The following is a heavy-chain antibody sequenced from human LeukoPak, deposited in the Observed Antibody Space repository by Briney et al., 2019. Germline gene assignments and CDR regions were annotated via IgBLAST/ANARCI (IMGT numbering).Heavy chain of an antibody. J-gene: IGHJ4*02. CDR3: ARDSANWSYFDY. V-gene: IGHV3-33*01. Sequence: GGSLTLTCPASGFTFSSYGMHWVRQAPAKGLEWVAVIWYDESNKYYADSVKGRFTISRDNSKNTLYLQMNSLRAEDTAVYYCARDSANWSYFDYWGQGTLVTVSS. CDR1: GFTFSSYG. CDR2: IWYDESNK. D-gene: IGHD7-27*01.